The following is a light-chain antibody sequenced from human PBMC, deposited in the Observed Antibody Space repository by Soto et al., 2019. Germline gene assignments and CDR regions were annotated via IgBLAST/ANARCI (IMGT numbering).Light chain of an antibody. Sequence: DLPLTPSPSSLSASVGDRVTITCRASQSISSYLNWYQQKPGKAPKLLIYAASSLQSGVPSRFSGSGSGTDFTLTISSLQPEDFATYYCQQSYSTPPITFGQGTRLEIK. CDR2: AAS. V-gene: IGKV1-39*01. J-gene: IGKJ5*01. CDR3: QQSYSTPPIT. CDR1: QSISSY.